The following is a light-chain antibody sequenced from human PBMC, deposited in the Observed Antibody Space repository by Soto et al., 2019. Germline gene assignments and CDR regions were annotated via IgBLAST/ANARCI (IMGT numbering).Light chain of an antibody. Sequence: IQLTQSPSSLSASVGDRVTISCRASQGIANFLAWYQQKPGKAPKLLIYGASTLQSGVPSGFSGSASGTDFTLTISSLQPEDFATYYCQQLNSFPIPFGPGTKVDIK. CDR3: QQLNSFPIP. CDR2: GAS. J-gene: IGKJ3*01. CDR1: QGIANF. V-gene: IGKV1-9*01.